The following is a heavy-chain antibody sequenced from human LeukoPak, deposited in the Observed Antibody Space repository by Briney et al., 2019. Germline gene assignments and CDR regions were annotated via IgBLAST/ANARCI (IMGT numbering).Heavy chain of an antibody. D-gene: IGHD2-21*02. CDR1: RGTFSSYI. V-gene: IGHV1-69*04. J-gene: IGHJ4*02. CDR2: IIPILGIA. CDR3: ARERGDYVSLNFDY. Sequence: SVKVSCKASRGTFSSYIISWVRQAPGQGLEWMGRIIPILGIAKYEQKFQGRVTITADKSTSTAYMELSSLRSEDTAVYYCARERGDYVSLNFDYWGQGTLVSVSS.